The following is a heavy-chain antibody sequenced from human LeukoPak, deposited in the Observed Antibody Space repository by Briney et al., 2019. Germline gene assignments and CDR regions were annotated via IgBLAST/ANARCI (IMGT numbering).Heavy chain of an antibody. CDR1: GFTFSSYW. CDR2: IKQDGSEK. CDR3: ATDRAYFDY. Sequence: GGSLRLSCAASGFTFSSYWMSWVRQAPGKGLEWVANIKQDGSEKNYVDSVKGRFTISRDNAKNSLYLQMSSLRVEDTAVYYRATDRAYFDYWGQGTLVTVSS. D-gene: IGHD3-10*01. V-gene: IGHV3-7*01. J-gene: IGHJ4*02.